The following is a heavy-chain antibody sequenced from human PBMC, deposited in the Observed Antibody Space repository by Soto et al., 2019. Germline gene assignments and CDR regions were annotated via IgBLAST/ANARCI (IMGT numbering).Heavy chain of an antibody. J-gene: IGHJ3*02. Sequence: EVQLVESGGGLVKPGGSLRLSCAASGFTFSSYSMNWVRQAPGKGLEWVASISSSRSNIYYADSVKGRFTISRDNAKNSMYLQMNSLRAEDTAVYYCARKMVAAIDAFDIWGQGTMVTVSS. CDR3: ARKMVAAIDAFDI. V-gene: IGHV3-21*01. CDR2: ISSSRSNI. CDR1: GFTFSSYS. D-gene: IGHD2-15*01.